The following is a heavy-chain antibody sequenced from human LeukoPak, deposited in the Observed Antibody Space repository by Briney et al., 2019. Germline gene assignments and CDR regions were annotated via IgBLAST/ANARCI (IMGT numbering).Heavy chain of an antibody. V-gene: IGHV3-11*05. J-gene: IGHJ6*02. Sequence: GGSLRLSCSASGFTFSDFYMSWIRQAPGRGLEWVSYIRNSGSYTNYADSVRGRFTISRDNAKKSLYLEMNSLRAEDTAVYYCARDRSRISGSGTFYKPYYYYGMDVWGQGTTVTVSS. CDR1: GFTFSDFY. D-gene: IGHD3-10*01. CDR3: ARDRSRISGSGTFYKPYYYYGMDV. CDR2: IRNSGSYT.